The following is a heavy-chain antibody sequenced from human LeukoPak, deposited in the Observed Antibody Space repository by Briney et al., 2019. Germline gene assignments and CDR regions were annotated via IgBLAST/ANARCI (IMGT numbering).Heavy chain of an antibody. V-gene: IGHV3-23*01. CDR1: GFTFSSYA. Sequence: GGSLRLSCAASGFTFSSYAMSWVRQAPGKGLEWVSAISGGGGSTYYADSVKGRFTISRDNSKNTLYLQMNSLRAEDTAVYYCAKAPYDSSGWNFDYWGQGTLVTVSS. J-gene: IGHJ4*02. CDR3: AKAPYDSSGWNFDY. CDR2: ISGGGGST. D-gene: IGHD3-22*01.